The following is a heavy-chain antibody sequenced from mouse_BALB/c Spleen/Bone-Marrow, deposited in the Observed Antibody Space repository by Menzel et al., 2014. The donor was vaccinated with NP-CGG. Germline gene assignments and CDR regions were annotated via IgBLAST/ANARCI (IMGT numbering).Heavy chain of an antibody. Sequence: QVQLQQPAAELVRSGALVKLSCKASGHSFTSYWLNWAKQRPGQGLEWIGMIHLSDSECGLNQKFKDKATLIVDKSSSTAYMQLSSPTSKVSAVYYCTRYDLTTRALAYRGQGTLVTGSA. CDR2: IHLSDSEC. CDR1: GHSFTSYW. V-gene: IGHV1S82*01. CDR3: TRYDLTTRALAY. J-gene: IGHJ3*01. D-gene: IGHD3-3*01.